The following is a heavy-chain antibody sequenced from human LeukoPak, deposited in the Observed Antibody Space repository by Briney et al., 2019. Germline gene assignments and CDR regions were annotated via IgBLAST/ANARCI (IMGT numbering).Heavy chain of an antibody. CDR3: ARSSHCSSTSCHGFPLLFDY. CDR2: IYSGGST. V-gene: IGHV3-66*01. Sequence: GGSLRLSCAASGFTVSSNYMSWVRQAPGKGLEWVSVIYSGGSTYYADSVKGRFTISRDNSKNTLYLQMNSLRAEDTAVYYCARSSHCSSTSCHGFPLLFDYWGQGTLVTVSS. D-gene: IGHD2-2*01. J-gene: IGHJ4*02. CDR1: GFTVSSNY.